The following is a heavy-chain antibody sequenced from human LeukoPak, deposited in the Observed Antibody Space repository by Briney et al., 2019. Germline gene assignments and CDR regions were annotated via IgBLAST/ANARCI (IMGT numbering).Heavy chain of an antibody. D-gene: IGHD6-19*01. CDR3: ARRPVAVAGTGGWFDP. J-gene: IGHJ5*02. CDR2: IYYSGST. V-gene: IGHV4-39*01. Sequence: PSETLSLTCTVSGGSISSSSYYWGWIRQPPGTGLEWIGSIYYSGSTYYNPSLKSRVTISVDTSKNQFSLKLSSVTAADTAVYYCARRPVAVAGTGGWFDPWGQGTLVTVSS. CDR1: GGSISSSSYY.